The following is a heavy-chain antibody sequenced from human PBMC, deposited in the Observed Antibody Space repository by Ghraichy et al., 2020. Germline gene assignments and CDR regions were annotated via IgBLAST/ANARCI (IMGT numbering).Heavy chain of an antibody. CDR1: GFTFSSYA. V-gene: IGHV3-23*01. Sequence: GESLNISCAASGFTFSSYAMSWVRQAPGKGLEWVSAISGSGGSTYYADSVKGRFTISRDNSKNTLYLQMNSLRAEDTAVYYCAKDRSRITMIVVVANDAFDIWGQGTMVTVSS. CDR2: ISGSGGST. J-gene: IGHJ3*02. D-gene: IGHD3-22*01. CDR3: AKDRSRITMIVVVANDAFDI.